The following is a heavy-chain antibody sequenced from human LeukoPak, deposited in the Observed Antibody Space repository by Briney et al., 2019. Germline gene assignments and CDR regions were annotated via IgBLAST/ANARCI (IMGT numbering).Heavy chain of an antibody. Sequence: SETLSLTCAVYGGSFSGYYWSWIRQPPGKGLEWIGEINHSGSTNYNPSLKSRVTISVDTSKNQFSLKLSPVTAADTAVYYCARGGRVVYSSGWFDPWGQGTLVTVSS. CDR2: INHSGST. J-gene: IGHJ5*02. CDR3: ARGGRVVYSSGWFDP. V-gene: IGHV4-34*01. D-gene: IGHD6-25*01. CDR1: GGSFSGYY.